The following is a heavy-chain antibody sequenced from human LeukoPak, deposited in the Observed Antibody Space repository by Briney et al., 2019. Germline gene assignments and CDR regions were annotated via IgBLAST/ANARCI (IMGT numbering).Heavy chain of an antibody. CDR1: GDSMSSYY. V-gene: IGHV4-59*12. D-gene: IGHD6-13*01. CDR3: AKDLAYSSSYYVGYFHY. J-gene: IGHJ4*02. Sequence: SETLSLTCTVSGDSMSSYYWSWIRQPPGKGLEWIAYIFYSGSTSYNTSLKSRVAISMNTSRNQLSLKLSSVTAADTAVYYCAKDLAYSSSYYVGYFHYWGQGTLVTVSS. CDR2: IFYSGST.